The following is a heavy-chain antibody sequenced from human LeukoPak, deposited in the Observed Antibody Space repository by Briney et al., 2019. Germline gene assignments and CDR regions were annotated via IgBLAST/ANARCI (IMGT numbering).Heavy chain of an antibody. Sequence: SETLSLTCTVSGGSISSSSYYWGWIRQPPGEGPEWIGSISYSGRTHYNPSLKSRVSISVDTSKNQFSLSLSSVTAADTAVYYCARKKTGATNGLDVWGQGTTVTVSS. D-gene: IGHD1-1*01. CDR3: ARKKTGATNGLDV. CDR1: GGSISSSSYY. J-gene: IGHJ6*02. V-gene: IGHV4-39*01. CDR2: ISYSGRT.